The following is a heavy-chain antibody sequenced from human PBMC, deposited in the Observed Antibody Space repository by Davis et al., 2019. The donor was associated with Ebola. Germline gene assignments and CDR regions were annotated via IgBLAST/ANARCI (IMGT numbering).Heavy chain of an antibody. CDR2: IIPIFGTA. Sequence: AASAKVSCKASGGTFSSYAISWVRQAPGQGLEWMGGIIPIFGTANYAQKFQGRVTITADESTSTAYMELSSLRSEDTAVYYCASDTVREAPITMVQGAWGSGMDVWGQGTTVTVSS. CDR1: GGTFSSYA. V-gene: IGHV1-69*13. J-gene: IGHJ6*02. D-gene: IGHD3-10*01. CDR3: ASDTVREAPITMVQGAWGSGMDV.